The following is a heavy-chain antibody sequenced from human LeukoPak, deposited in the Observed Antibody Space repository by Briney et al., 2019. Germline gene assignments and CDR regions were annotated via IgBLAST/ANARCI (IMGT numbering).Heavy chain of an antibody. V-gene: IGHV1-2*02. J-gene: IGHJ4*02. D-gene: IGHD1-1*01. CDR2: INPNSGGT. CDR1: GYTFTGHY. Sequence: ASVKVSCKASGYTFTGHYMHWVRQAPGQGLEWMGWINPNSGGTRYAQQFQGRVTMTRDTSIGTVYMELSTLRSDDTAVYYCARDLSTSSNWELDYWGQGTLVTVSS. CDR3: ARDLSTSSNWELDY.